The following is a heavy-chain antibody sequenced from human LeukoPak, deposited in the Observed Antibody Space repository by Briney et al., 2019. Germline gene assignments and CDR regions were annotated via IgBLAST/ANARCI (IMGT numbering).Heavy chain of an antibody. CDR3: ARGSKVPAAPEAFDI. D-gene: IGHD2-2*01. V-gene: IGHV1-24*01. Sequence: GASVKVSCKVSGYTLTELSMHWVRQAPGKGLEWMGGFDPEDGETIYAQKFQGRVTMTEDTSTDTAYMELSSLRSEDTAVYYCARGSKVPAAPEAFDIWGQGTMVTVSS. CDR2: FDPEDGET. CDR1: GYTLTELS. J-gene: IGHJ3*02.